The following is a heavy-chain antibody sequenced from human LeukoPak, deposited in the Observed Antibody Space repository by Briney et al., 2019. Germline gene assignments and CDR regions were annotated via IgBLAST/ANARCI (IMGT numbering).Heavy chain of an antibody. V-gene: IGHV2-70*11. CDR2: IEWDNDK. CDR1: GFSLSTSGMC. Sequence: SGPALVKPTQPLTLTCTFSGFSLSTSGMCVSWIRQPPGKALDWLARIEWDNDKYYSTSLKTRLTISKDTSKNQVVLTMTNMDPVDTATYYCARILAGAGTRTVLDFWGQGTLVTVSS. J-gene: IGHJ4*02. CDR3: ARILAGAGTRTVLDF. D-gene: IGHD6-13*01.